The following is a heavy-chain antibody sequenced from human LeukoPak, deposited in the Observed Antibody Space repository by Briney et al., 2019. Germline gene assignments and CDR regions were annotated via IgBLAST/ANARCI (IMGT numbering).Heavy chain of an antibody. CDR2: IIPIFGSA. V-gene: IGHV1-69*13. D-gene: IGHD2-15*01. CDR1: AVSSYY. J-gene: IGHJ4*02. Sequence: ASVKVSCKASAVSSYYISWVRQAPGQGLEYMGGIIPIFGSANYAQKFQGRVTITADESTSTAYMNLSSLRPEDTAVYYCARVGKVCSGSSCKDHYYLDYWGQGTLVTVSS. CDR3: ARVGKVCSGSSCKDHYYLDY.